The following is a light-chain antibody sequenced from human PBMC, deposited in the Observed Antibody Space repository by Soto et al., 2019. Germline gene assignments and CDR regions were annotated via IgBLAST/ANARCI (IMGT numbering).Light chain of an antibody. CDR2: GAS. J-gene: IGKJ4*01. Sequence: EIVLTQSPGTLSWSPGEGATLSCRASQSVSNHYLAWYQQKPGQAPRLVISGASSRATAIPDRFSGSGSVTDFTLTISRLEPEDFAVYYCQQYVSSPLTFGGGTKVDIK. CDR1: QSVSNHY. CDR3: QQYVSSPLT. V-gene: IGKV3-20*01.